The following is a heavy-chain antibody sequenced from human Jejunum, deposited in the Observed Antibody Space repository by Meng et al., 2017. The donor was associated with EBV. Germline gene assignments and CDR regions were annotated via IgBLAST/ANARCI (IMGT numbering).Heavy chain of an antibody. CDR3: ARGAYFDY. Sequence: LQLQVSGSGLVKPSETLSLTCAFSGGSISSGGYSWHWIRQPPGKGLQWIGYIYYSGSAFYTPSLKSRVTLSVDRSKNQFSLNLSSVTAADTAVYYCARGAYFDYWGQGTLVTVSS. V-gene: IGHV4-30-2*01. CDR1: GGSISSGGYS. J-gene: IGHJ4*02. CDR2: IYYSGSA.